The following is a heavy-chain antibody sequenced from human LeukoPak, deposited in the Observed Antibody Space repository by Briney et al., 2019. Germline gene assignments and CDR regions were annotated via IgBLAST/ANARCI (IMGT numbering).Heavy chain of an antibody. Sequence: RGALRLSCAASGFNFNNFAMSCVRQAPGKGPEWLSAMTGPADTTYYAESVEGRFTISRDYSKSMVYLQMNSLRVEDTAIYYCAKGAEIDHWGQGTLVTVSS. CDR3: AKGAEIDH. J-gene: IGHJ4*02. CDR2: MTGPADTT. CDR1: GFNFNNFA. V-gene: IGHV3-23*01.